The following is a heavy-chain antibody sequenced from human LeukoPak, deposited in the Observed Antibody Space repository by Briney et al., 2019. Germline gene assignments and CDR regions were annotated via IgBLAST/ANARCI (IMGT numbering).Heavy chain of an antibody. D-gene: IGHD3-10*01. CDR2: IYYSGST. V-gene: IGHV4-39*07. Sequence: SETLSLTCTVSGGSISSSSYYWGWSRQPPGKGLEWIGSIYYSGSTYYNPSLKSRVTISVDTSKNQFSLKLSSVTAADTAVYYCASLYGSGNTDVWGKGTTVTVSS. CDR1: GGSISSSSYY. J-gene: IGHJ6*03. CDR3: ASLYGSGNTDV.